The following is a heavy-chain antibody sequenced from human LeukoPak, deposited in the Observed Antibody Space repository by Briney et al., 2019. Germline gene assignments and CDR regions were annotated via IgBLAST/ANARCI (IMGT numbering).Heavy chain of an antibody. Sequence: GGSLRLSCAASGFTFSSYGMHWVRQPPGKGLEWVAVISYDGSNKYYADSVKDRLTISRDNSKNTLYLQMNSLRAEDTAVYYCANGISPYYYDSSGFLDYWGQGTLVTVSS. J-gene: IGHJ4*02. CDR2: ISYDGSNK. D-gene: IGHD3-22*01. CDR1: GFTFSSYG. CDR3: ANGISPYYYDSSGFLDY. V-gene: IGHV3-30*18.